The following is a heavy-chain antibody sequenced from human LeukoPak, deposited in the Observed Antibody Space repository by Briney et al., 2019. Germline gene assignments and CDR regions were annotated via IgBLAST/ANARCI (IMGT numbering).Heavy chain of an antibody. V-gene: IGHV3-21*01. Sequence: PGGSLRLSCAASGFTFSSYSMNWVRQAPGKGLEWVSSISSSSSYIYYADSVKGRFTISRDNAKNSLYLQMNSLRAEDTAVYYCASSAVVRAVYYYMDVWGKGTTVTVSS. J-gene: IGHJ6*03. CDR3: ASSAVVRAVYYYMDV. CDR1: GFTFSSYS. CDR2: ISSSSSYI. D-gene: IGHD4-23*01.